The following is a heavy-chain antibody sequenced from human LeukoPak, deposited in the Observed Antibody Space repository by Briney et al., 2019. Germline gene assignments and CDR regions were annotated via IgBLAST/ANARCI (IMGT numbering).Heavy chain of an antibody. CDR1: GGSISSSSYY. Sequence: PSETLSLTCTVSGGSISSSSYYWGCIRQPPGKGLEWKRSINYSGSTYYNPSLKSRVTISVDTSKIQFSLKLSSVTAADTAVYYSAIQEVAAAWFDTCGQGTLVTVSS. CDR2: INYSGST. CDR3: AIQEVAAAWFDT. J-gene: IGHJ5*02. V-gene: IGHV4-39*01. D-gene: IGHD6-13*01.